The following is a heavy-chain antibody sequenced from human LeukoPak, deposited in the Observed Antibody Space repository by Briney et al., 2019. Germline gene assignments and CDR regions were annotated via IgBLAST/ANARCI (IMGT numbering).Heavy chain of an antibody. V-gene: IGHV1-46*01. Sequence: ASVKVSCKASGYTLTSYYMHWVRQAPGQGLEWMGIINPSGGSTSYAQKFQGRVTMTRDTSTSTVYMELSSLRSEDTAVYYCARGGAPSIAAAGKDFDYWGQGTLVTVSS. D-gene: IGHD6-13*01. J-gene: IGHJ4*02. CDR3: ARGGAPSIAAAGKDFDY. CDR1: GYTLTSYY. CDR2: INPSGGST.